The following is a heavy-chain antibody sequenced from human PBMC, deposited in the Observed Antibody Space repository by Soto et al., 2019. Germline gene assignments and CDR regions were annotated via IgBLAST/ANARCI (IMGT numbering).Heavy chain of an antibody. J-gene: IGHJ6*02. D-gene: IGHD6-13*01. CDR2: ISGSGGST. Sequence: GGSLILSCASSGFTFSSYAMSLVRQAPGKGLEWVSAISGSGGSTYYADSVKGRFTISRDNSKNALYLQMNSLRAEGTAVYYCAKDGSLLSPYGMDVWGQGTTVTVSS. CDR3: AKDGSLLSPYGMDV. V-gene: IGHV3-23*01. CDR1: GFTFSSYA.